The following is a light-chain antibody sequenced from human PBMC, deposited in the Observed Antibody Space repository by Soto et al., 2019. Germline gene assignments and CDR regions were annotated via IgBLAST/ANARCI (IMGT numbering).Light chain of an antibody. CDR1: QSIGNW. Sequence: DIQMTQSPSTLSASEGDRVTITCRASQSIGNWLAWYQQKTGKAPKLLIYKASILQSGVPARFSGSGSGTEFTLTISSLQPDDFATYYCHQSDSYPYTFGQGTKLEIK. CDR3: HQSDSYPYT. V-gene: IGKV1-5*03. J-gene: IGKJ2*01. CDR2: KAS.